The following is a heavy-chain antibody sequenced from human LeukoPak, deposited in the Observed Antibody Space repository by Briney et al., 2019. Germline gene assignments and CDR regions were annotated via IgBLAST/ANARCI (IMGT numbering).Heavy chain of an antibody. V-gene: IGHV4-31*03. CDR3: ARITGYSSRRGDY. CDR1: GGSISSGGYY. Sequence: SETLSLTCTVSGGSISSGGYYWSWIRQHPGKGLEWIGYIYYSGSTYYNPSLKSRVTISVDTSKNQFSLKLSSVTAADTAVYYCARITGYSSRRGDYWGQGTLVTVSS. CDR2: IYYSGST. J-gene: IGHJ4*02. D-gene: IGHD6-13*01.